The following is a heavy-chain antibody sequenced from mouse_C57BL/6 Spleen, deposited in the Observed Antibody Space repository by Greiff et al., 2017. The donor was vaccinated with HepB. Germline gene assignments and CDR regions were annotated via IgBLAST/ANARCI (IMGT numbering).Heavy chain of an antibody. V-gene: IGHV1-82*01. D-gene: IGHD2-2*01. Sequence: QVQLQQSGPELVKPGASVKISCKASGYAFSSSWMNWVKQRPGKGLEWIGRIYPGDGDTNYNGKFKGKATLTADKSSSTAYMQLSSLTSEDSAVYFCARRSTMVTTGFAYWGQGTLVTVSA. CDR2: IYPGDGDT. J-gene: IGHJ3*01. CDR3: ARRSTMVTTGFAY. CDR1: GYAFSSSW.